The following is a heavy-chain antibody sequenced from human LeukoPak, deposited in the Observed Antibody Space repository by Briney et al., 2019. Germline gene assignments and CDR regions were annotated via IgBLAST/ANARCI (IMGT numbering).Heavy chain of an antibody. V-gene: IGHV4-34*01. Sequence: PSETLSLTCAVSGGSFSGNYWSWIRQPPGKGLEWIGEINHSGSTNYNPSLKSRVTISVDTSKNQFSLKLSSVTAADTAVYYCARGGAAAGTLAFDPWGQGTLVTVSS. J-gene: IGHJ5*02. D-gene: IGHD6-13*01. CDR1: GGSFSGNY. CDR3: ARGGAAAGTLAFDP. CDR2: INHSGST.